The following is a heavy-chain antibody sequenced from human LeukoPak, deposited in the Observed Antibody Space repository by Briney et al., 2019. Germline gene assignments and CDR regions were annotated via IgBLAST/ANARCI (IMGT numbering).Heavy chain of an antibody. CDR3: ATSRDSSGVD. D-gene: IGHD3-22*01. Sequence: GGSLRLSCAASGFTFSNFWMSSVRQAPGKGLEWVANINGDGSAKYYIDSVKRRFTISRDNAKNSLYLQMNSLRVEDTAVYYCATSRDSSGVDWGQGNLVTVSS. V-gene: IGHV3-7*01. CDR1: GFTFSNFW. J-gene: IGHJ4*02. CDR2: INGDGSAK.